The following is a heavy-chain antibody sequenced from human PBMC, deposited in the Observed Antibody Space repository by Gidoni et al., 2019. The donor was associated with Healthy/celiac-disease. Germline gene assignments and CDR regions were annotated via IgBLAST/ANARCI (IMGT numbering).Heavy chain of an antibody. Sequence: EVQLVESGGGLVQPGGSLRLSCAASGFTFSSYAMSWVRQAPGKGLEWVSAISGSGGSTYYEDSVKGRFTISRDNSKNTLYLQMNSLRAEDTAVYYCAKDSQDSRRYYYDSSGFGDYWGQGTLVTVSS. CDR1: GFTFSSYA. V-gene: IGHV3-23*04. D-gene: IGHD3-22*01. J-gene: IGHJ4*02. CDR2: ISGSGGST. CDR3: AKDSQDSRRYYYDSSGFGDY.